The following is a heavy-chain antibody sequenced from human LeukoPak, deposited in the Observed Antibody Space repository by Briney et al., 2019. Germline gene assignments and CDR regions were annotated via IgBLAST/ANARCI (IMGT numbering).Heavy chain of an antibody. CDR1: GFTFSDYY. D-gene: IGHD4-11*01. CDR3: ARAPHYSNYGPYYYGMDV. J-gene: IGHJ6*02. V-gene: IGHV3-11*06. CDR2: ISSSSSYT. Sequence: GGSLRLSCAASGFTFSDYYMSWIRQAPGRGLEWVSYISSSSSYTNYADSVKGRFTISRDNAKNSLYLQMNSLRAEDTAVYYCARAPHYSNYGPYYYGMDVWGQGTTVTVSS.